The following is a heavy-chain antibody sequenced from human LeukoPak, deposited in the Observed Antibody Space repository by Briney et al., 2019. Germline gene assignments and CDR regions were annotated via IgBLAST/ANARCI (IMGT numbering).Heavy chain of an antibody. D-gene: IGHD4-11*01. J-gene: IGHJ4*02. Sequence: GGSLRLSCVASASNFNKNDMHWVRQTPERGLEWVSAIGIAGDTYYADPVKGRFTISRENGKNSVYLQMNSLRAGDTAVYFCAKAFDYNGLRGEGGSFDCWGQGALVTVSS. CDR3: AKAFDYNGLRGEGGSFDC. CDR1: ASNFNKND. V-gene: IGHV3-13*01. CDR2: IGIAGDT.